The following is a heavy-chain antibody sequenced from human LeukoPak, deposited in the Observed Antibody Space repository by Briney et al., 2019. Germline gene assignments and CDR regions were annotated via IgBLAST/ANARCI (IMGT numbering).Heavy chain of an antibody. V-gene: IGHV1-18*01. CDR2: ISAYNGNT. CDR1: GYTFTSYG. CDR3: ARDYVLTMYCSSTSCYRNFDY. J-gene: IGHJ4*02. D-gene: IGHD2-2*02. Sequence: ASVEVSFKASGYTFTSYGISLVRQAPGQGLEWMGWISAYNGNTNYAQKLQGRVTITTDTSTSTAYMELRSLRSDDTAVYYCARDYVLTMYCSSTSCYRNFDYWGQGTLVTVSS.